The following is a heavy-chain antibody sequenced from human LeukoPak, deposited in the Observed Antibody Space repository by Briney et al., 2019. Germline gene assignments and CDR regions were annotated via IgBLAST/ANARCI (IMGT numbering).Heavy chain of an antibody. J-gene: IGHJ5*02. D-gene: IGHD4-11*01. CDR2: IKAKADGGTT. CDR3: SPLTAVTTWNWFDP. V-gene: IGHV3-15*01. CDR1: GFTSKNAW. Sequence: GGSLRLSCAASGFTSKNAWMSWVRQAPGKGLEWVARIKAKADGGTTDYAAPVKGRFTNSRDDSKSTLFLQMNSLQTEDTAVYYCSPLTAVTTWNWFDPWGQGALVTVSS.